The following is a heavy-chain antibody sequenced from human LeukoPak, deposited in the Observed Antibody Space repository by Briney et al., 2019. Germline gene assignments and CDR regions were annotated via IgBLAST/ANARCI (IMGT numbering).Heavy chain of an antibody. CDR3: AGGDHYDSSGYWVPFDY. D-gene: IGHD3-22*01. Sequence: ASVKVSCKASGGTFSSYAISWVRQAPGQGLEWMGGIIPIFGTANYAQKFQGRVTITTDESTCTAYMELSSLRSEDTAVYYCAGGDHYDSSGYWVPFDYWGQGTLVTVSS. CDR1: GGTFSSYA. J-gene: IGHJ4*02. CDR2: IIPIFGTA. V-gene: IGHV1-69*05.